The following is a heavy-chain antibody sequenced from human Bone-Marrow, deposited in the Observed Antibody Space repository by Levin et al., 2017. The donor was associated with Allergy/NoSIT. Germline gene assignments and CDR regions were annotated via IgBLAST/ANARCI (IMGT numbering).Heavy chain of an antibody. V-gene: IGHV1-69*06. CDR2: IIPAFGTA. CDR1: GDTFSSYT. CDR3: ATSPGGSEFDY. D-gene: IGHD3-10*01. Sequence: ASVKVSCKASGDTFSSYTFTWVRQAPGQGLEWMGGIIPAFGTAKYAQKFQGRVTITAARYTNTAYMELSSLRSEDTAVYYCATSPGGSEFDYWGQGTLVTVSS. J-gene: IGHJ4*02.